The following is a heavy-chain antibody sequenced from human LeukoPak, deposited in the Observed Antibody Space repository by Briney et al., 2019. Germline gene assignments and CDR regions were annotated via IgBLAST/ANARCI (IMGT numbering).Heavy chain of an antibody. CDR2: IYYSGST. CDR1: GGSISSYY. J-gene: IGHJ4*02. Sequence: SETLSLTCTVSGGSISSYYWSWIRQPPGKGLERIGYIYYSGSTNYNPSLKSRVTISVDTSKNQFSLKLSSVTAADTAVYYCARLSGSGSRRKEGYYFDYWGQGTLVTVSS. CDR3: ARLSGSGSRRKEGYYFDY. D-gene: IGHD3-10*01. V-gene: IGHV4-59*08.